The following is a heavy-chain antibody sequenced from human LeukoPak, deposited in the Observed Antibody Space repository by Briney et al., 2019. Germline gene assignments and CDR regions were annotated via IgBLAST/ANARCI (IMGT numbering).Heavy chain of an antibody. CDR2: INHSGST. CDR1: GGSFSGYY. J-gene: IGHJ3*02. CDR3: CSYGLDAFDI. Sequence: ASETLSLTCAVYGGSFSGYYWSWIRQPPGKGLEWIGEINHSGSTNYNPSLKSRVTISVDTSKNQFSLKLSSVTAADTAVYYCCSYGLDAFDIWGQGTMVTVSS. D-gene: IGHD2-15*01. V-gene: IGHV4-34*01.